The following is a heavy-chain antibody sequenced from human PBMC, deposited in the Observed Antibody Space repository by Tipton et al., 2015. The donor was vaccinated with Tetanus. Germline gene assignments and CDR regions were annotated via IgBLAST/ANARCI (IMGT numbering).Heavy chain of an antibody. D-gene: IGHD2/OR15-2a*01. CDR1: GGSISSYY. CDR2: IYYSGST. CDR3: ARRSFLLRGGYYFDY. V-gene: IGHV4-59*08. Sequence: TLSLTCTVSGGSISSYYWSWIRQPTGKGLEWIGYIYYSGSTNYNPSLKSRATISVDTPKNQFSLKLSSVTAADTAVYYCARRSFLLRGGYYFDYWGQGTLVTVSS. J-gene: IGHJ4*02.